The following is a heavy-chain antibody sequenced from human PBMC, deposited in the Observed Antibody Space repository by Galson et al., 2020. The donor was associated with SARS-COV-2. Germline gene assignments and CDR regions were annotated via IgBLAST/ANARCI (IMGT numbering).Heavy chain of an antibody. V-gene: IGHV4-59*08. J-gene: IGHJ5*02. CDR1: GGSISSYY. CDR3: ARLDYGDYWGWFDP. CDR2: IYYSGST. Sequence: ASETLSLTCTVSGGSISSYYWSWIRQPPGKGLEWIGYIYYSGSTNYNPSLKSRVTISVDTSKNQFSLKLSSGTAADTAVYYCARLDYGDYWGWFDPWGQGTLGTGSS. D-gene: IGHD4-17*01.